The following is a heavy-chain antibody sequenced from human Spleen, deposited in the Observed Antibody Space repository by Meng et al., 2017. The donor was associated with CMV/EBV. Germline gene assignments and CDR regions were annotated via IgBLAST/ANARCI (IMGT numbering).Heavy chain of an antibody. V-gene: IGHV5-51*01. CDR1: YSFSSYW. CDR3: GRVLGCSDGVCRRGFDH. D-gene: IGHD2-8*01. CDR2: INPGDSDI. Sequence: YSFSSYWVGWVRQVPGKGLEWMGFINPGDSDIRYSPSFQGQVTISVDKSISTAYLQWSSLQASDTATYYCGRVLGCSDGVCRRGFDHWGQGTLVTVSS. J-gene: IGHJ4*02.